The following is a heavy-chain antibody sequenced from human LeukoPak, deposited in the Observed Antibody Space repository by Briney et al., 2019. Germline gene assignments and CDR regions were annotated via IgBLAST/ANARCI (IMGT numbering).Heavy chain of an antibody. CDR2: INAGNGNT. CDR1: GYTFTSYA. J-gene: IGHJ4*02. D-gene: IGHD6-19*01. V-gene: IGHV1-3*01. Sequence: ASVKVSCKASGYTFTSYAMHWVRQAPGQRLEWMGWINAGNGNTEYSQKFQGRVTITRDTSASTAYMELSSLRSEDTAVYYCARSDGSGWYGGFDYWGQGTLVTVSS. CDR3: ARSDGSGWYGGFDY.